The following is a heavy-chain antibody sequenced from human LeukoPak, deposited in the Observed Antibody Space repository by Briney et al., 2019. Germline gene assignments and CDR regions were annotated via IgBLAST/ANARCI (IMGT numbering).Heavy chain of an antibody. D-gene: IGHD2-15*01. V-gene: IGHV3-33*06. CDR1: GFTFSSYG. CDR3: AKGATGLRIVGDD. CDR2: IWYDGSNK. J-gene: IGHJ4*02. Sequence: GGSLRLSCAASGFTFSSYGMHWVRQAPGKGLEWVAVIWYDGSNKYYADSVKGRFTISRDNSKNTLYLQMDSLRAEDTAVYYCAKGATGLRIVGDDWGQGTLVTVSS.